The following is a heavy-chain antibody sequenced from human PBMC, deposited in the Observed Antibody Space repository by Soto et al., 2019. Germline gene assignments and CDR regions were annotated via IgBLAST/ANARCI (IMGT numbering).Heavy chain of an antibody. D-gene: IGHD3-9*01. CDR3: ARGMGLAADFDY. V-gene: IGHV1-18*01. CDR2: ISGYNGNT. CDR1: GYTFSSYS. J-gene: IGHJ4*02. Sequence: ASVKVSCKTSGYTFSSYSISWVRQAPGQGLEWMGWISGYNGNTNYAQNFQGRVTMTTDTSTSTAYMELRSLRSDDTAVYYCARGMGLAADFDYWGQGTLVTVSS.